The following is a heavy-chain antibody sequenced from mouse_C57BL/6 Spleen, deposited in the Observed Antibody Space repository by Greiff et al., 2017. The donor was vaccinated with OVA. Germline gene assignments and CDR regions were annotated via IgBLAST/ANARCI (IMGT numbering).Heavy chain of an antibody. V-gene: IGHV1-54*01. CDR2: INPGSGGT. CDR3: ARGDFDV. J-gene: IGHJ1*03. Sequence: VKLMESGAELVRPGTSVKVSCKASGYAFANYLIEWVKQRPGQGLEWIGVINPGSGGTNYNEKFKGKATLTADKSSSTAYMQLSSLTSEDAAVYFCARGDFDVWGTGTTVTVSS. CDR1: GYAFANYL.